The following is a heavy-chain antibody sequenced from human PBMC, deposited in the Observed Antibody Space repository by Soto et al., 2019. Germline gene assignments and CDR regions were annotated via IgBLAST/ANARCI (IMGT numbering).Heavy chain of an antibody. CDR3: TRSAYMDV. D-gene: IGHD2-2*01. Sequence: GGSLRLSCAASGFTFSSYSMNWVRQAPGKGLEWVSYISSGSTIYYADSVKGRFTISRDNAKNSLYLQMDSLRAEDAAVYYATRSAYMDVWGTGTTVTVSS. CDR2: ISSGSTI. CDR1: GFTFSSYS. J-gene: IGHJ6*03. V-gene: IGHV3-48*01.